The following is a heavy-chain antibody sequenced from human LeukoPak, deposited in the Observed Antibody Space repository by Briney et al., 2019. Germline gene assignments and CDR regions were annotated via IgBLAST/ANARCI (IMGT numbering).Heavy chain of an antibody. D-gene: IGHD6-19*01. CDR2: ISAYNNNI. Sequence: ASVKVSCKASGYPFSSYGITWVRQAPGQGLEWMGRISAYNNNINYAQNIQDRVTMTTDTSTSTAYMELRSLKYDDTAVYYCASDLRVGWLVKGSDAIDVWGQGTMVTVSS. CDR1: GYPFSSYG. J-gene: IGHJ3*01. CDR3: ASDLRVGWLVKGSDAIDV. V-gene: IGHV1-18*01.